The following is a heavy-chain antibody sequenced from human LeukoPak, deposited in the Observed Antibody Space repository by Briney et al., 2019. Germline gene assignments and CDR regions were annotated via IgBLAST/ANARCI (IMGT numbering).Heavy chain of an antibody. Sequence: GGSLRLSCAASGFTFSSYWMSWVRQAPGKGLEWVANIKQDGSEKYYVDSVKGRFTISRDNAKNSLYLQMNSLRAEDTALYYCAKDISSLPYWYFDLWGRGTLVTVSS. CDR1: GFTFSSYW. J-gene: IGHJ2*01. CDR2: IKQDGSEK. V-gene: IGHV3-7*03. CDR3: AKDISSLPYWYFDL.